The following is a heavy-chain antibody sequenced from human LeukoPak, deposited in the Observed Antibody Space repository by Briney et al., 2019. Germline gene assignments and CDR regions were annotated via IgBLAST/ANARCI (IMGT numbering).Heavy chain of an antibody. Sequence: PGGSLRLSCAASGFTFSSYGMRWVRQAPGKGLEWVAVIWYDGSNKYYADSVRGGFTISGENSKNTLYLQMNMPRAEDAAVYYCARDRLDFYDCSGYYYPAVLPDYWGQGTLVTVSS. V-gene: IGHV3-33*01. J-gene: IGHJ4*02. D-gene: IGHD3-22*01. CDR3: ARDRLDFYDCSGYYYPAVLPDY. CDR2: IWYDGSNK. CDR1: GFTFSSYG.